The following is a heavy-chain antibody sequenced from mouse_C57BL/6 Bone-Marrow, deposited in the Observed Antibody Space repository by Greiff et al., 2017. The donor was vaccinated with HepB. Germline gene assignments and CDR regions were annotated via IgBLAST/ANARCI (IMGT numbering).Heavy chain of an antibody. CDR1: GYTFTSYG. D-gene: IGHD2-4*01. CDR3: ARGRHYDHGHY. J-gene: IGHJ2*01. V-gene: IGHV1-81*01. Sequence: QVHVKQSGAELARPGASVKLSCKASGYTFTSYGISWVKQRTGQGLEWIGEIYPRSGNTYYNEKFKGKATLTADKSSSTAYMELRSLTSEDSAVYFCARGRHYDHGHYWGQGNTLTVFS. CDR2: IYPRSGNT.